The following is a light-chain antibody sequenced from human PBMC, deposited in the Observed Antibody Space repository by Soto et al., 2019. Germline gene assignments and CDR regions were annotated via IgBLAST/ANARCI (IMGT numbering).Light chain of an antibody. Sequence: QSVLTQPPSVSGAPGQRVTISCTGSSSNIGAGYDVHWYQQLPGTAPKRLIYGNSNRPSGVPDRFSGSKSGTSASLAITGHQAEDEDEYYCQSYDSSLSVYVFGTGTKLTVL. J-gene: IGLJ1*01. CDR3: QSYDSSLSVYV. CDR2: GNS. CDR1: SSNIGAGYD. V-gene: IGLV1-40*01.